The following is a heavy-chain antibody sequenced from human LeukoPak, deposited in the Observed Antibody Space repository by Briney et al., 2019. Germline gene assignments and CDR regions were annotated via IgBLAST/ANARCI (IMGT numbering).Heavy chain of an antibody. CDR1: GGSISSGGYY. V-gene: IGHV4-30-4*08. CDR2: IYYSGST. D-gene: IGHD3-22*01. CDR3: ARGTTMIVVVISHDAFGI. Sequence: SETLSLTCTVSGGSISSGGYYWSWIRQHPGKGLEWIGYIYYSGSTYYNPSLKSRVTISVDTSKNQFSLKLSSVTAADTAVYYCARGTTMIVVVISHDAFGIWGQGTMVTVSS. J-gene: IGHJ3*02.